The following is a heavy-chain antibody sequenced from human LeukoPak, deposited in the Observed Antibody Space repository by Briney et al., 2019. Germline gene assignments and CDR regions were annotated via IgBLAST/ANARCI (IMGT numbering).Heavy chain of an antibody. V-gene: IGHV2-5*02. CDR2: IYWDDDN. CDR3: AHVAKFYFDSSGYSLGYFDY. D-gene: IGHD3-22*01. Sequence: SGPTLVKPTQTLTLTCPFSGFSLSTSGMGVGWIRQPPGKALEWLSLIYWDDDNRYNTSLKNRLSITKDTPKNLVVLTMTNMDPVGTATFYCAHVAKFYFDSSGYSLGYFDYWGQGTLVTVSS. J-gene: IGHJ4*02. CDR1: GFSLSTSGMG.